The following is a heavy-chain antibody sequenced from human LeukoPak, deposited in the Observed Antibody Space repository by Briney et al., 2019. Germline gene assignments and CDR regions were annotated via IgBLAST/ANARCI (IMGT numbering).Heavy chain of an antibody. CDR2: IKEDGREK. D-gene: IGHD3-9*01. V-gene: IGHV3-7*03. CDR3: ARDHYFAEDY. J-gene: IGHJ4*02. CDR1: GFTFSSFW. Sequence: GGSLRLSCAASGFTFSSFWMSWVRQAPGKRLEWVANIKEDGREKYYVDSVKGRFTVSRDNAKNSLYLQMNSLRAEDTAVYYCARDHYFAEDYWGQGTLVTVSS.